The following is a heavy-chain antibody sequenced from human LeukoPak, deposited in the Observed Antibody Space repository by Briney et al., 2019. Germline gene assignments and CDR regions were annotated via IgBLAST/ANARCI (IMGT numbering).Heavy chain of an antibody. V-gene: IGHV3-48*04. CDR3: AWTRWGLYDY. CDR2: ISSSGSTI. Sequence: GGSLRLSCAASGFTFSNYNMNWVRQAPGKGLEWVSYISSSGSTIYYADSVKGRFTISRDNAKNSLYLQMNSLRAEDTAVYYCAWTRWGLYDYWGQGTLVTVSS. J-gene: IGHJ4*02. CDR1: GFTFSNYN. D-gene: IGHD2-21*01.